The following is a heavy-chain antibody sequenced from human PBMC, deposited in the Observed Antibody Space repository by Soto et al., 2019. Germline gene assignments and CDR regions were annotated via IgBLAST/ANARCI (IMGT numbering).Heavy chain of an antibody. J-gene: IGHJ5*02. Sequence: SETLSLTCAVYGGSFSGYYWSWIRQPPGKGLEWIGEINHSGSTNYNPSLKSRVTISVDTSKNQFSLKLSSVTAADTAVYYCARGGGVDTAMGGNWFDPWGEGTLVTVSS. CDR2: INHSGST. V-gene: IGHV4-34*01. D-gene: IGHD5-18*01. CDR1: GGSFSGYY. CDR3: ARGGGVDTAMGGNWFDP.